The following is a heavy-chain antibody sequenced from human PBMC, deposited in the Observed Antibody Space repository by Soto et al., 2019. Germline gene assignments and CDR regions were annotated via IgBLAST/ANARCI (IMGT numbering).Heavy chain of an antibody. CDR2: IIPVVGTT. CDR1: GDTFTTNS. J-gene: IGHJ4*02. CDR3: ASGLFYATTSFDF. D-gene: IGHD1-26*01. V-gene: IGHV1-69*06. Sequence: QVQLVQSGAEVKKPGSSVKVSCKASGDTFTTNSLNWVRQAPGQGLEWMGGIIPVVGTTKYAQKYQDRVTITGDKSTNTAYMELSSLRSDDTAVYYCASGLFYATTSFDFWGQGTPVTVSS.